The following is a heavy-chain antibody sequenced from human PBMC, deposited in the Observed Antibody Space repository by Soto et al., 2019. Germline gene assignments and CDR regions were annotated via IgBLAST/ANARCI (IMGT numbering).Heavy chain of an antibody. Sequence: SVKVSCKVTGGTFSSYAISWVRQAPGQGLEWMGGIIPIFGTANYAQKFQGRVTITADESTSTAYMELSSLRSEDTAVYYCARGSPYYYDSSGYFGLDVWGHRSKVTVSS. V-gene: IGHV1-69*13. CDR3: ARGSPYYYDSSGYFGLDV. D-gene: IGHD3-22*01. CDR2: IIPIFGTA. J-gene: IGHJ6*02. CDR1: GGTFSSYA.